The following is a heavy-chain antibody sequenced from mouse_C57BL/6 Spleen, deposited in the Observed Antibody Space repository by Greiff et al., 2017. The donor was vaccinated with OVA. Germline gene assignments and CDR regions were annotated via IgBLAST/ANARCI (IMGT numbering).Heavy chain of an antibody. CDR3: TSYYYGSSCWYFDV. Sequence: SGTVLARPGASVKMSCKTSGYTFTSYWMHWVKQRPGQGLEWIGAIYPGNSDTSYNQKFKGKAKLTAVTSASTAYMELSSLTNEDSAVYYCTSYYYGSSCWYFDVWGTGTTVTVSS. CDR2: IYPGNSDT. D-gene: IGHD1-1*01. J-gene: IGHJ1*03. V-gene: IGHV1-5*01. CDR1: GYTFTSYW.